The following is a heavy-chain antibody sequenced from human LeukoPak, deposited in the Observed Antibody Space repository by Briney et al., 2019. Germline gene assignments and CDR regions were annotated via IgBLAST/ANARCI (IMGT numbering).Heavy chain of an antibody. CDR3: TRAPDSDGGNYRRYSFDY. CDR2: ISYDGSNK. CDR1: GFTFSSYA. J-gene: IGHJ4*02. D-gene: IGHD4/OR15-4a*01. V-gene: IGHV3-30*01. Sequence: GRSLRLSCAASGFTFSSYAMHWVRQAPGKGLEWVAVISYDGSNKYYADSVKGRFTISRDNSKNTLYLQMNSLRAEDTAVYYCTRAPDSDGGNYRRYSFDYWGQGALVTVSS.